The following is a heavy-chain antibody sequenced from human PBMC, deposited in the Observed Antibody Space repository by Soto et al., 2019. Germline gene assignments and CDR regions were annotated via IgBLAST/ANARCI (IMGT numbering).Heavy chain of an antibody. J-gene: IGHJ4*02. CDR2: VKSKIDGGTI. CDR1: GFTWNGAW. V-gene: IGHV3-15*07. Sequence: GGSVRLSCVAFGFTWNGAWMNWVRQAPGKGLEWVGRVKSKIDGGTIDYAAPVKGRFTISRDDSRNTVSLQMNSLRTEDSAMYYCSADLPDWGAYAFDYWGQGTLVTVSS. CDR3: SADLPDWGAYAFDY. D-gene: IGHD3-16*01.